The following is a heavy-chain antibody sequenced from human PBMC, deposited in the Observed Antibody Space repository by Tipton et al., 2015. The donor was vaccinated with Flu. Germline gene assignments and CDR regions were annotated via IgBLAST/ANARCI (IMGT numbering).Heavy chain of an antibody. CDR1: GDSITSGNYF. J-gene: IGHJ6*02. CDR3: ARAESSVWAGYYYGLDV. CDR2: IHTSGTT. D-gene: IGHD6-19*01. V-gene: IGHV4-61*02. Sequence: LRLSCTVSGDSITSGNYFWNWIRQPAGKGLEWIGRIHTSGTTYYKPSLKSRVTISMDTSKNQFSLQVRSVTAADTAVYFCARAESSVWAGYYYGLDVWGQGTTVTVS.